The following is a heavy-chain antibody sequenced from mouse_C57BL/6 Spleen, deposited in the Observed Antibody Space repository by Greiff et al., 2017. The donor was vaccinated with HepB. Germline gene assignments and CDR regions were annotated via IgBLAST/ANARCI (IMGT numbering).Heavy chain of an antibody. CDR2: INPGSGGT. J-gene: IGHJ2*01. V-gene: IGHV1-54*01. Sequence: VKLQESGAELVRPGTSVKVSCKASGYAFTNYLIEWVKQRPGQGLEWIGVINPGSGGTNYNEKFKGKATLTADKSSSTAYMQLSSLTSEDSAVYFCARREYYGTFYWGQGTTLTVSS. CDR1: GYAFTNYL. CDR3: ARREYYGTFY. D-gene: IGHD1-1*01.